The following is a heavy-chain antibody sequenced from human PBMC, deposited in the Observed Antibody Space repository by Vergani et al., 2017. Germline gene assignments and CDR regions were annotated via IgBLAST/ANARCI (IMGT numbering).Heavy chain of an antibody. CDR3: ARGVIIASYYMDV. Sequence: LEWMGWINAGNGNTKYSQKFQGRVTITRDTSASTAYMELSSLRSEDTAVYYCARGVIIASYYMDVWGKGTTVTVSS. CDR2: INAGNGNT. J-gene: IGHJ6*03. D-gene: IGHD3-10*01. V-gene: IGHV1-3*01.